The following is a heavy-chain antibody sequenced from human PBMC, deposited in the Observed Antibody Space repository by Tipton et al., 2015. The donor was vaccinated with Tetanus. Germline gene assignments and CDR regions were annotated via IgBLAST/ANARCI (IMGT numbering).Heavy chain of an antibody. D-gene: IGHD6-13*01. CDR2: ISSSSSYI. CDR1: GFTFSSYS. J-gene: IGHJ4*02. CDR3: ASQADSSSWYSHDY. V-gene: IGHV3-21*01. Sequence: AASGFTFSSYSMNWVRQAPGKGLEWVSSISSSSSYIYYADSVKGRFTISRDNAKNSLYLQMNSLRAEDTAVYYCASQADSSSWYSHDYWGQGTLVTVSS.